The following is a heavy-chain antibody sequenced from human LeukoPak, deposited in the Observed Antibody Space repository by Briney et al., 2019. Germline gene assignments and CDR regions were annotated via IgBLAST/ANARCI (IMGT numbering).Heavy chain of an antibody. V-gene: IGHV4-59*01. CDR1: GGSISSYY. D-gene: IGHD1-26*01. J-gene: IGHJ5*02. CDR3: ARAVGATPWFDP. Sequence: PSETLSLTCTVSGGSISSYYWSWTRQPPGKGLEWIGYIYYSGSTNYNPSLKSRVTISVDTSKNQFSLKLSSVTAADTAVYYCARAVGATPWFDPWGQGTLVTVSS. CDR2: IYYSGST.